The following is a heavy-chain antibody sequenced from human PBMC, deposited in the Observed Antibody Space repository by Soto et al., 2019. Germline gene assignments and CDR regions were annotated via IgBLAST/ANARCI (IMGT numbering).Heavy chain of an antibody. J-gene: IGHJ3*02. CDR2: IDPSDSYT. Sequence: GESLKISCKGSGYSFTSYWISWVRQMPGKGLEWMGRIDPSDSYTNYSPSFQGHVTISADKSISTAYLQWSSLKASDTAMYYCASVSTYYYDSSGSPGAFDIWGQGTMVIVSS. V-gene: IGHV5-10-1*01. CDR3: ASVSTYYYDSSGSPGAFDI. D-gene: IGHD3-22*01. CDR1: GYSFTSYW.